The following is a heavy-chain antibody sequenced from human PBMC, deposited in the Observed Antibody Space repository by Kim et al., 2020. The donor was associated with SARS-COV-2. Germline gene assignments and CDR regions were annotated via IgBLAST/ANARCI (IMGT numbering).Heavy chain of an antibody. Sequence: GGSLRLSCAASGFTFSYAWMSWVRQAPGKGPEWVGLIKTKTEGGATDYAAPVKDRFIISRDDSTNTVYLQMNSLRTEDTGVYYCTTDGDYSNTLSHWGQGMLVTVSS. CDR3: TTDGDYSNTLSH. D-gene: IGHD4-4*01. J-gene: IGHJ4*02. V-gene: IGHV3-15*01. CDR1: GFTFSYAW. CDR2: IKTKTEGGAT.